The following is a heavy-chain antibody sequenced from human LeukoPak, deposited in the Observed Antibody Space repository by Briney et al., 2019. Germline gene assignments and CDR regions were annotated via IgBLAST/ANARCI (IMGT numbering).Heavy chain of an antibody. CDR2: ISWNSGSI. V-gene: IGHV3-9*01. CDR3: AKGPYYDILIGDAFDI. J-gene: IGHJ3*02. CDR1: GFTFDDYA. D-gene: IGHD3-9*01. Sequence: GGSLRLSCAASGFTFDDYAMHWVRQAPGKGLEWVSGISWNSGSIGYADSVKGRFTISRDNAKNSLYLQMNSLRAEDTAVYYCAKGPYYDILIGDAFDIWGQGTMVTVSS.